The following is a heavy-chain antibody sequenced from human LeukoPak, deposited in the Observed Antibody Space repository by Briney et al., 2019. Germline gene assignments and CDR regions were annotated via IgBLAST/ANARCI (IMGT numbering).Heavy chain of an antibody. D-gene: IGHD4-17*01. CDR1: GGSISSGGYY. Sequence: PSQTLSLTCTVSGGSISSGGYYWSWIRQPPGKGLEWIGYIYQSGTTYYNPSLKSRATISVDTSKNQFSLKLSSVTAADTAVYYCARGNGDYLYFDYWGQGTLVTVSS. CDR3: ARGNGDYLYFDY. V-gene: IGHV4-30-2*01. J-gene: IGHJ4*02. CDR2: IYQSGTT.